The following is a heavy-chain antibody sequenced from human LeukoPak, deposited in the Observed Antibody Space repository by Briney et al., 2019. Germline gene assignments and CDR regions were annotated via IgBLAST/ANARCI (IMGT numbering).Heavy chain of an antibody. J-gene: IGHJ4*02. D-gene: IGHD1-26*01. CDR3: ARGSGSLGDFDY. CDR2: INTDGSST. CDR1: GFTFSSYW. Sequence: GGSLRLSCAASGFTFSSYWMHWVRQAPGKGLVWVSRINTDGSSTSYADSVKGRFTISRDNAKNTLYLQMNSLRAEDTAVYYCARGSGSLGDFDYWGQGTLVTVSS. V-gene: IGHV3-74*01.